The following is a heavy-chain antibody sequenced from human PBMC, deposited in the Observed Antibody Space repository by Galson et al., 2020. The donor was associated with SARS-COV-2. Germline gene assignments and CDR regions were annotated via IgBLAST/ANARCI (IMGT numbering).Heavy chain of an antibody. J-gene: IGHJ4*02. CDR1: GFSLSTSGMC. CDR2: IDWDDDK. CDR3: ARFAVAVAGTPFDY. D-gene: IGHD6-19*01. Sequence: SGPTLVKPTQTLTLTCTFSGFSLSTSGMCVSWIRQPPGKALEWLARIDWDDDKYYSTSLKTRLTISKDTSKHQVVLTMTNMDPVDTATYYCARFAVAVAGTPFDYWGQGTLVTVSS. V-gene: IGHV2-70*11.